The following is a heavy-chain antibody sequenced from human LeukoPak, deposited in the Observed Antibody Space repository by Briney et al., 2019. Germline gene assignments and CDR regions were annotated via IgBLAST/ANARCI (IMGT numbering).Heavy chain of an antibody. CDR1: GYTFTTHD. CDR2: ISAYNGNT. V-gene: IGHV1-18*01. J-gene: IGHJ3*02. CDR3: ARDRIGGATSGAFDI. D-gene: IGHD1-26*01. Sequence: GASVKVSCKASGYTFTTHDISWVRQAPGQGLEWMGWISAYNGNTNYAQKLQGRVTMTTDTSTSTAYMELRSLRSEDTAVYYCARDRIGGATSGAFDIWGQGTMVNVSS.